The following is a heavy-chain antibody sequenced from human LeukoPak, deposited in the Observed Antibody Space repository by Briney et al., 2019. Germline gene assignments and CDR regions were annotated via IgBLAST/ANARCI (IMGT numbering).Heavy chain of an antibody. V-gene: IGHV1-8*03. D-gene: IGHD3-3*01. Sequence: ASVKVSCKASGYTFTSYDINWVRQATGQGHEWMGWMNPNSGNTGYAQKFQGRVTITRNTSISTAYMELSSLRSEDTAVYYCARACPGFWSGYCNVDYWGQGTLVTVSS. J-gene: IGHJ4*02. CDR2: MNPNSGNT. CDR3: ARACPGFWSGYCNVDY. CDR1: GYTFTSYD.